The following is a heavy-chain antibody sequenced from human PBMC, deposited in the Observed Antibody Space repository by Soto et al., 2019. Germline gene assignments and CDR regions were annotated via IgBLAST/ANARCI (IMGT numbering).Heavy chain of an antibody. J-gene: IGHJ4*02. D-gene: IGHD2-15*01. CDR1: GFSFSNVW. CDR3: VRTSLVVAAATREDY. V-gene: IGHV3-74*02. CDR2: INSDGSST. Sequence: EVQLVESGGGLVKPGGSLTLSCAASGFSFSNVWMSWVRQAPGKGLVWVSRINSDGSSTSYADSVKGRFTISRDNAKNTLYLQMNSLRAEDTAVYYCVRTSLVVAAATREDYWGQGTLVTVSS.